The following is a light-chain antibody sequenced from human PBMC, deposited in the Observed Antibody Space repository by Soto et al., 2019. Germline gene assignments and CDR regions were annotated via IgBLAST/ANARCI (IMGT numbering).Light chain of an antibody. V-gene: IGLV2-14*01. CDR1: SSDVGGYNY. J-gene: IGLJ2*01. CDR2: DVS. CDR3: SSYTSSSTLV. Sequence: QSALTPPASVSGSPGQSITISCTGTSSDVGGYNYVSWYQQHPGKAPKLMIYDVSNRPSGVSNRFSGSKSGNTASLTISGLQAEDEADYYCSSYTSSSTLVFGGATKLTVL.